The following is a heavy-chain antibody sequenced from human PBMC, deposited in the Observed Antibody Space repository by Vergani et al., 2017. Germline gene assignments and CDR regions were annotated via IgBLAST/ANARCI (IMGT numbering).Heavy chain of an antibody. Sequence: QVQVVRSGAELKKSGASVKVSCKTSGYTFSNNYMHWVRQAPGQGLEWMGIINPSGGHTTYAQKFQDRVTITRDTSTSTCDMELRSLRSDDTAKYYYAIGDYCILTVYRYWGEGTLVTVSA. J-gene: IGHJ4*02. CDR3: AIGDYCILTVYRY. V-gene: IGHV1-46*03. CDR1: GYTFSNNY. CDR2: INPSGGHT. D-gene: IGHD3-9*01.